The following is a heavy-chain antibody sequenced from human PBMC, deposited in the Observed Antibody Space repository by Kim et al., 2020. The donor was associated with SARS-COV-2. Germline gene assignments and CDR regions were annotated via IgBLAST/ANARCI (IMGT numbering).Heavy chain of an antibody. CDR3: AKDIYSGYALDYYGMAV. Sequence: GGSLRLSCAASGFTFDDYAMHWVRQAPGKGLEWVSGISWNSGSIGYADSVKGRFTISRDNAKNSLYLQMNSLRAEDTALYYCAKDIYSGYALDYYGMAV. J-gene: IGHJ6*01. V-gene: IGHV3-9*01. D-gene: IGHD5-12*01. CDR1: GFTFDDYA. CDR2: ISWNSGSI.